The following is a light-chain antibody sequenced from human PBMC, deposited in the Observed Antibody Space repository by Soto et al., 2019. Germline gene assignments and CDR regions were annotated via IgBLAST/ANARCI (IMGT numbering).Light chain of an antibody. V-gene: IGKV3-20*01. Sequence: EIVLTQSPGTLSLSPGERATLSCRASQSLSSSYLAWYQQKPGQPTRLLMYGASSRATGIPDRFIGSGSVTAFTLSISRLEPEDFAVYYCQQYGSSPLTFVQGTKGEIK. CDR3: QQYGSSPLT. CDR2: GAS. CDR1: QSLSSSY. J-gene: IGKJ1*01.